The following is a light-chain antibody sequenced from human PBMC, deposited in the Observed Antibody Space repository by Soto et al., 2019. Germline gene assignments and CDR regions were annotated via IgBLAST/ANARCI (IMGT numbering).Light chain of an antibody. J-gene: IGLJ1*01. V-gene: IGLV2-18*02. CDR2: EVS. Sequence: QSALTQPPSVSGSPGQSVTISCPGTSSDVGSYNRVSWYQQSPGTAPKLMIYEVSNRPSGVPDRFSGSRSGNTASLTISGLQAEDEAHYYCGSFTSRTTYVFGTGTKVTVL. CDR1: SSDVGSYNR. CDR3: GSFTSRTTYV.